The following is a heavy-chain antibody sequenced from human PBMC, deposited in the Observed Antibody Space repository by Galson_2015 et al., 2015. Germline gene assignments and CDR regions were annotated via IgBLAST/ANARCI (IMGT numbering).Heavy chain of an antibody. J-gene: IGHJ4*02. CDR3: ARQRGYSGLFDY. V-gene: IGHV4-59*08. CDR1: GGSISSYY. CDR2: IYYSGST. D-gene: IGHD5-12*01. Sequence: SETLSLTCTVSGGSISSYYWSWIRQPPGKGLEWIGYIYYSGSTNYNPSLKSRVTISVDTSKNQFSLKLSSVTAADTAVYYCARQRGYSGLFDYWGQGTLVTVSS.